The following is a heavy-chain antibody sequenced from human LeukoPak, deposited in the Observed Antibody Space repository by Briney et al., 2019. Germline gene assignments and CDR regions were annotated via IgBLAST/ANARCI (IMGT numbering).Heavy chain of an antibody. D-gene: IGHD6-19*01. V-gene: IGHV3-30*18. CDR1: GFTFRNYG. CDR3: AKGLEQWLVLDY. J-gene: IGHJ4*02. CDR2: ISYDGSDK. Sequence: PGGSLRLSCAASGFTFRNYGMHWVRQAPGKGLEWVAVISYDGSDKYYADSVKGRFTISRDNSKDTLYLQMNSLRVEDTAVYYCAKGLEQWLVLDYWGQGTLVTVSS.